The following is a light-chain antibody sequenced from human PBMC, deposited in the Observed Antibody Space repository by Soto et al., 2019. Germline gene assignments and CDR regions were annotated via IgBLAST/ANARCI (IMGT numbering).Light chain of an antibody. CDR3: QQFYYYPHT. CDR1: QSVLYSSNNKNY. CDR2: WAS. V-gene: IGKV4-1*01. Sequence: DIVMTQSPDSLAVSLGERATINCKSSQSVLYSSNNKNYLAWYQQKPGQPPKLLIYWASTRESGVPDRFSGSGSGTDFTLTINNLQPEDFAIYYCQQFYYYPHTFGQGTKLEVK. J-gene: IGKJ2*01.